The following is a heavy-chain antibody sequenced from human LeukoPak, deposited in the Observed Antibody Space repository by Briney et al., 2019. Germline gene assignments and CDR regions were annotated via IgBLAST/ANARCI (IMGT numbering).Heavy chain of an antibody. CDR3: ARANYTSGYLAY. J-gene: IGHJ4*02. V-gene: IGHV5-51*01. Sequence: HGESLKISCKASGYRSTSYWIGWVRQMPGKGLEWMGIIHPHDSETRYNPSFQGRVTISVDKSINITYLQWNSLTASDTATYYCARANYTSGYLAYWGQGTLVTVSS. D-gene: IGHD2-2*03. CDR1: GYRSTSYW. CDR2: IHPHDSET.